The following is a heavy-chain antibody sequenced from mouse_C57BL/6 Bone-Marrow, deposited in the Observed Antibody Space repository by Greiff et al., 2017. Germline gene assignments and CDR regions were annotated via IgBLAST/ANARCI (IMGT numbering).Heavy chain of an antibody. CDR1: GFSFNTYA. J-gene: IGHJ2*01. Sequence: DVKLVESGGGLVQPKGSLKLSCAASGFSFNTYAMNWVRQAPGQGLEWVARIRSKSNNYATYYADSVKDRFTISRDDSESMLYLQMNNLKTEDTAMYYCVRDYGSSFDYWGQGTTLTVSS. V-gene: IGHV10-1*01. CDR2: IRSKSNNYAT. CDR3: VRDYGSSFDY. D-gene: IGHD1-1*01.